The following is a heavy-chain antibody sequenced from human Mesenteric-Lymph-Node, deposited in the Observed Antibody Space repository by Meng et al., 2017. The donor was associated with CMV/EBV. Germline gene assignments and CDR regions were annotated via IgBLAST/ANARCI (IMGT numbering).Heavy chain of an antibody. CDR3: ARDRGRSSRGYYYGMDV. V-gene: IGHV3-53*01. CDR1: GLTVSSNY. D-gene: IGHD3-10*01. J-gene: IGHJ6*02. Sequence: GESLKISCAASGLTVSSNYMSWVRQAPGKGLEWVSVIYSAGTTYYADSVKGRSTISRDNSKNTLYLQMNSLRAEDTAVYYCARDRGRSSRGYYYGMDVWGQGTTVTVSS. CDR2: IYSAGTT.